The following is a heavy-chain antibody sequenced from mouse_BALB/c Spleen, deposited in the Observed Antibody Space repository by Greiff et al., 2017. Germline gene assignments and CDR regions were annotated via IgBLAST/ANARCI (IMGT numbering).Heavy chain of an antibody. D-gene: IGHD1-1*01. V-gene: IGHV1-4*02. CDR1: GYTFTSYT. Sequence: QVQLKESAAELARPGASVKMSCKASGYTFTSYTMHWVKQRPGQGLEWIGYINPSSGYTEYNQKFKDKTTLTADKSSSTAYMQLSSLTSEDSAVYYCARSGFGYYGSNWYFDVWGAGTTVTVSS. CDR3: ARSGFGYYGSNWYFDV. CDR2: INPSSGYT. J-gene: IGHJ1*01.